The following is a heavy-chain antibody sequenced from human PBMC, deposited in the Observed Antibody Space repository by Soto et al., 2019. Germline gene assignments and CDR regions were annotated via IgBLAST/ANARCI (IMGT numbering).Heavy chain of an antibody. V-gene: IGHV1-18*01. D-gene: IGHD4-17*01. CDR3: ARLRLRTTVPPNSFPYFDY. CDR1: GYTFTSYG. CDR2: ISAYNGNT. Sequence: QVQLVQSGAEVKKPGASVKVSCKASGYTFTSYGISWVRQAPGQGLEWMGWISAYNGNTNYAQKLQGRATMTTDTSTSTAYMELRSLRSDDTAVYYCARLRLRTTVPPNSFPYFDYWGQGTLVTVSS. J-gene: IGHJ4*02.